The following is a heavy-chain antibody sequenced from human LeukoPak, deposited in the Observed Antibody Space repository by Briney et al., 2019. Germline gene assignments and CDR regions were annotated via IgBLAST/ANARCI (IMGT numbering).Heavy chain of an antibody. J-gene: IGHJ4*02. V-gene: IGHV3-48*03. CDR3: ARDGSDSSPFDY. CDR2: ISSSGSTI. CDR1: GLTFSSYE. D-gene: IGHD6-19*01. Sequence: PGGSLRLSCAASGLTFSSYEMNSVRQAPGKGLEWGTYISSSGSTIYYADSVKGRFTISRDNAKNSLYLQMNRLRAEDTAVYYCARDGSDSSPFDYWGQGTLVTVSS.